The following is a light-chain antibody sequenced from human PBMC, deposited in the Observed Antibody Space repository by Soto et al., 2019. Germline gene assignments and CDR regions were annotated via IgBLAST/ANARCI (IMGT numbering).Light chain of an antibody. Sequence: EVVLTQSPATLSLSPGERATLSRRASQSVSNYLAWYQQKPGQAPRLLIYDASNRATGIPARFSGSGSGTDFTLTIISLEPEDFAVYYCHQRDNWPLTFGGGTKVEIK. CDR1: QSVSNY. J-gene: IGKJ4*01. V-gene: IGKV3-11*01. CDR2: DAS. CDR3: HQRDNWPLT.